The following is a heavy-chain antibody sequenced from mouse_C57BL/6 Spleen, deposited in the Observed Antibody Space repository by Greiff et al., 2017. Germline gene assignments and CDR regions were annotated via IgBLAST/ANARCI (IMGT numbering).Heavy chain of an antibody. D-gene: IGHD1-1*01. CDR2: IHPNSGST. CDR3: ARSATVVDYLDY. Sequence: QVQLQQPGAELVKPGASVTLSCKASGYTFTSYWMHWVKQRPGQGLEWIGMIHPNSGSTNYNEKFKSKATLTVDKSSSTAYMQLSSLTSEDSAVYYCARSATVVDYLDYWGQGTTLTVSS. V-gene: IGHV1-64*01. J-gene: IGHJ2*01. CDR1: GYTFTSYW.